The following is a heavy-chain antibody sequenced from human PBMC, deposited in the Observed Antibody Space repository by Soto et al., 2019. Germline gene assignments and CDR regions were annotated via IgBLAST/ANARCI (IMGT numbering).Heavy chain of an antibody. J-gene: IGHJ4*02. CDR1: GYTFTSYG. CDR3: ARVSGMITFGGVIVSPIFDY. D-gene: IGHD3-16*02. V-gene: IGHV1-18*01. Sequence: QVQLVQSGAEVKKPGASVKVSCKASGYTFTSYGISWVRQAPGQGLEWMGWISAYNGNTNNAQKLQGRVTMTTDTSTSTAYMELRSLRSDDTAVYYCARVSGMITFGGVIVSPIFDYWGQGTLVTVSS. CDR2: ISAYNGNT.